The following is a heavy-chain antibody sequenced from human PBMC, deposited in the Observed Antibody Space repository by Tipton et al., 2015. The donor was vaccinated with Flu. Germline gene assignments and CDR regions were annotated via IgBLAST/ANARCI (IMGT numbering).Heavy chain of an antibody. D-gene: IGHD2-2*01. CDR2: IYSDGTK. CDR3: ARGRGYCVTTTCLLPFDF. CDR1: GFIVSRNY. V-gene: IGHV3-53*01. J-gene: IGHJ4*02. Sequence: SLRLSCAASGFIVSRNYMNWVRQAPGKGLEWVSVIYSDGTKKYAESVKGRFTVSRDNSKNTLYLQLNSLRAEDTPVYYCARGRGYCVTTTCLLPFDFWGQRTLVTVSS.